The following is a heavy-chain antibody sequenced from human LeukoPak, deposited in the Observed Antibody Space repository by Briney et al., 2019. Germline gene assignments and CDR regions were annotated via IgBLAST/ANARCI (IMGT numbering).Heavy chain of an antibody. CDR2: IYYSGTT. Sequence: SETLSLTCTVSGGSISNYYWNWIRQPPGKGLEWIGYIYYSGTTNYNPSLKSRVSMSVDTSKNQFSLKLSSVTAADTAVYYCARDDSRLDYWGQGTLVTVSS. CDR1: GGSISNYY. J-gene: IGHJ4*02. D-gene: IGHD4-11*01. V-gene: IGHV4-59*01. CDR3: ARDDSRLDY.